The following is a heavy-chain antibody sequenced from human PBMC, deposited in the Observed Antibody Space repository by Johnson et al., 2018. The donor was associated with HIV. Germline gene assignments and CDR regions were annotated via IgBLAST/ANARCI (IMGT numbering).Heavy chain of an antibody. J-gene: IGHJ3*02. Sequence: VQLVESGGGVVQPGGSLRLSCAASGFTFSSYGMHWVRQATGKGLEWVSAIGTAGDTYYPGSVKGRFTISRDNAKNSLYLQMNSLRAEDTAVYYCARGSEWELLPNDAFDIWGQGTMVTVSS. CDR1: GFTFSSYG. CDR2: IGTAGDT. CDR3: ARGSEWELLPNDAFDI. D-gene: IGHD1-26*01. V-gene: IGHV3-13*01.